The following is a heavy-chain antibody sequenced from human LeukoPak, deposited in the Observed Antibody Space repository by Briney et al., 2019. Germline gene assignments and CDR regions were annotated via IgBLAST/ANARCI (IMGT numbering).Heavy chain of an antibody. D-gene: IGHD2/OR15-2a*01. CDR2: ISDTGRHT. CDR1: GFTFSDYA. J-gene: IGHJ4*02. Sequence: GGSLRLSCAASGFTFSDYAMSWVRQAAGKGLEWVSGISDTGRHTYYTDSVQGRFTISRDESKKTVYLLMNTLRAEDTAVYFCARHDTFIPYWGQGTLVTVSS. V-gene: IGHV3-23*01. CDR3: ARHDTFIPY.